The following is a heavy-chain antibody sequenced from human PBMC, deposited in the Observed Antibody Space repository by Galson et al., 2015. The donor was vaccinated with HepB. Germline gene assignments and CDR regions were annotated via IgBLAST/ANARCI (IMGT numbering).Heavy chain of an antibody. CDR3: ARDPYCSSTSCYFWFDP. J-gene: IGHJ5*02. D-gene: IGHD2-2*01. V-gene: IGHV3-20*01. CDR2: INCNGGST. Sequence: SLRLSCAASGFTFDDYGMSWVRQAPGKGLEWVSGINCNGGSTGYADSVKGRFTISRDNAKNSLYLQMNSLRAEDTALYHRARDPYCSSTSCYFWFDPWGQGALVTVS. CDR1: GFTFDDYG.